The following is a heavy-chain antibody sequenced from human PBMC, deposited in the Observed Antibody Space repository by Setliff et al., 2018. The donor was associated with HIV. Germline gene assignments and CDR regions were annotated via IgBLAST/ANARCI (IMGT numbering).Heavy chain of an antibody. CDR2: IRIKTYGETT. J-gene: IGHJ4*02. CDR1: GFNFGDYA. V-gene: IGHV3-49*04. Sequence: PGGSLRLSCTTSGFNFGDYAMSWVRQAPGKGLEWIGFIRIKTYGETTEYAASVKGRFTISRDESKSIAYLQMNSLKTEDTAVYYCSRAGRVEYYFDYWGQGTLVTVSS. CDR3: SRAGRVEYYFDY.